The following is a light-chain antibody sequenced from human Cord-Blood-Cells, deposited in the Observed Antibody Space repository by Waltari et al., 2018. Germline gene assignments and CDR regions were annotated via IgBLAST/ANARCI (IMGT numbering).Light chain of an antibody. CDR2: GAS. J-gene: IGKJ2*01. Sequence: EIVLTQSPGTLSLSPGERATLSCRASQSVSSSYLAWYQQKPGAAPRLLIYGASSRATGIPDRFSGSGSGTDFTLTISRLEPEDFAVYYCQQYGSSPPYTFGQGTKLEIK. CDR1: QSVSSSY. V-gene: IGKV3-20*01. CDR3: QQYGSSPPYT.